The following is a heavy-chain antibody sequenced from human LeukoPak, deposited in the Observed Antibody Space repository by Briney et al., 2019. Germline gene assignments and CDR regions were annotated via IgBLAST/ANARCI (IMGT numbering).Heavy chain of an antibody. V-gene: IGHV3-30*18. J-gene: IGHJ4*02. D-gene: IGHD7-27*01. Sequence: GRSLRLSCAASGFTFSSYGMHWVRQAPGKGLEWVAVISYDGSNKYYADSVKGRFTISRDNSKNTLYLQMNSLRAEDTAVYYCAKDGGLWVSAHWGDSWGRGTLVTVSS. CDR3: AKDGGLWVSAHWGDS. CDR2: ISYDGSNK. CDR1: GFTFSSYG.